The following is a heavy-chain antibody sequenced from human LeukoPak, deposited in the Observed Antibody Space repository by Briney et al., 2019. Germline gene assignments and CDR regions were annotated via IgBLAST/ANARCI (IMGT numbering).Heavy chain of an antibody. CDR2: INHSGST. D-gene: IGHD2-2*01. J-gene: IGHJ6*03. V-gene: IGHV4-34*01. Sequence: SETLSLTCAVYGGSFSGYYWSWIRQPPGKGLEWIGEINHSGSTNYNPSLKSRVTISVDTSKNQFSLKLSSVTAADTAVYYCARALGYCSSTSCGDYYMDVWGKETTVTVSS. CDR1: GGSFSGYY. CDR3: ARALGYCSSTSCGDYYMDV.